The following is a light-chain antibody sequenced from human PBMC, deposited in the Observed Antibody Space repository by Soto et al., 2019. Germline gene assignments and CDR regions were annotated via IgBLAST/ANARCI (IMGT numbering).Light chain of an antibody. J-gene: IGLJ2*01. CDR2: DVS. CDR1: NIDIGSYNS. Sequence: QSALTQPASVSGSPGQSITISCTGTNIDIGSYNSVSWYQQHPGKVPKLMIFDVSDRPSGVSSRFSGSKSGTTASLTISGLRTEDEADYYCSSYTTSSTVSFGAGTKLTVL. CDR3: SSYTTSSTVS. V-gene: IGLV2-14*03.